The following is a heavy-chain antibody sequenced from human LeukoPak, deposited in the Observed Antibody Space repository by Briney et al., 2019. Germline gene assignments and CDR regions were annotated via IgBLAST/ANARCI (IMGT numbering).Heavy chain of an antibody. CDR2: IIPIFGTA. V-gene: IGHV1-69*13. CDR3: ARGGVASNLVSFGWFDP. D-gene: IGHD2-15*01. Sequence: SVKVSCKASGGTFSSYAISWVRQAPGQGLEWMGGIIPIFGTANYAQKFQGRVTITADESTSTAYMELSSLRSEDTAVYYCARGGVASNLVSFGWFDPWGQGTLVTVSS. J-gene: IGHJ5*02. CDR1: GGTFSSYA.